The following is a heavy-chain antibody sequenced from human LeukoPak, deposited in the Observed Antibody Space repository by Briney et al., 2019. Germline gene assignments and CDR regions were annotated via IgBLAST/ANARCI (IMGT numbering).Heavy chain of an antibody. J-gene: IGHJ6*03. D-gene: IGHD3-9*01. CDR3: ARSRWDDILTGYLVRDYYYYYMDV. CDR2: ISDSGTTT. V-gene: IGHV3-11*04. CDR1: RFTFSDFY. Sequence: GGSLRLSCAASRFTFSDFYMSSFSDFYMSWIRQAPGKGLEWVSYISDSGTTTYYADSVKGRFTISRDNAKNSLYLQMNSLRAEDTAVYYCARSRWDDILTGYLVRDYYYYYMDVWGKGTTVTVSS.